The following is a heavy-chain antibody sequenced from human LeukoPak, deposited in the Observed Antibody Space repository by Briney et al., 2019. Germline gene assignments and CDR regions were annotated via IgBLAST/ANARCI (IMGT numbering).Heavy chain of an antibody. D-gene: IGHD3-3*01. J-gene: IGHJ6*03. V-gene: IGHV4-39*07. Sequence: SETLSLTCTVSGGSISSSSYYWGWIRQPPGKGLEWIGSIYYSGSTYYNPPLKSRVTISVDTSKNQFSLKLSSVTAADTAVYYCARSVNYDFWSGYPYYMDVWGKGTTVTVSS. CDR2: IYYSGST. CDR1: GGSISSSSYY. CDR3: ARSVNYDFWSGYPYYMDV.